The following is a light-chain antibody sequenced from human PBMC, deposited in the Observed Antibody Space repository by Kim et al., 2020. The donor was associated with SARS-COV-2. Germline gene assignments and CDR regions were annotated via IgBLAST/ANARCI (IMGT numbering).Light chain of an antibody. J-gene: IGKJ2*01. CDR1: QSLSSN. V-gene: IGKV3-15*01. Sequence: EIVMTQSPATLSVSPGDRATLSCRASQSLSSNLSWYQQKPGQAPRLLIYDASTRATGIPVRFSGSGSGTEFTLTISRLQSEDFAVYYCQQYTRWHYTFGQGTKLEI. CDR2: DAS. CDR3: QQYTRWHYT.